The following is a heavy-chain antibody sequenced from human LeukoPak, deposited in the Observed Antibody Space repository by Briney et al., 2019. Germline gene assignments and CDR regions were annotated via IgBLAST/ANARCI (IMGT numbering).Heavy chain of an antibody. CDR1: GFTFSSCA. CDR3: AREPSGGYSYGAIDY. V-gene: IGHV3-30-3*01. CDR2: ISYDGSNK. D-gene: IGHD5-18*01. J-gene: IGHJ4*02. Sequence: GGSLRLSCAASGFTFSSCALHWVRQAPGKGLEWVAVISYDGSNKYYADSVKGRFTISRDNSKNTLYLQMNSLRAEDTAVYYCAREPSGGYSYGAIDYWGQGTLVTVSS.